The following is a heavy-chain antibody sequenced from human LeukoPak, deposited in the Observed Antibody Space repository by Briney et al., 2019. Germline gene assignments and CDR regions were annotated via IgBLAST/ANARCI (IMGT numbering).Heavy chain of an antibody. Sequence: SETLSLTCTVSGGSISSDFNYWGWIRQPPGKGLEWIGSRYSSGSTYYNPSLKSRVTISVDTSKNQFSLKLSSVTAADTAVYYCARGSGIAAKVGWFDPWGQGTLVTVSS. CDR1: GGSISSDFNY. CDR2: RYSSGST. CDR3: ARGSGIAAKVGWFDP. V-gene: IGHV4-39*07. D-gene: IGHD6-13*01. J-gene: IGHJ5*02.